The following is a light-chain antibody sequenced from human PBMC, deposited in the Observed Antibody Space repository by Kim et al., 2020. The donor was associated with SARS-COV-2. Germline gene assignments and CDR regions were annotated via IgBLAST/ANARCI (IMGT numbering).Light chain of an antibody. V-gene: IGKV3-15*01. CDR1: QSVSSI. J-gene: IGKJ1*01. CDR3: QQYNNWLSWT. Sequence: SPGERAALSCCASQSVSSILAWDRQNPSQAPALLIYVAATRATGVPARYSGSGSGTEFTLTISSLQSEDFAVDYCQQYNNWLSWTFGQGTKVDIK. CDR2: VAA.